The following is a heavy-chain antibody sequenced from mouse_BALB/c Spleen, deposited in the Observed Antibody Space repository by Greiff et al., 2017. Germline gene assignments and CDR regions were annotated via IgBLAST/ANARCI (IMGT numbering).Heavy chain of an antibody. V-gene: IGHV5-12-1*01. D-gene: IGHD3-1*01. CDR3: ARRGSSGPYAMDY. J-gene: IGHJ4*01. Sequence: EVQVVESGGGLVKPGGSLKLSCAASGFAFSSYDMSWVRQTPEKRLEWVAYISSCGGSTYYPDTVKGRFTISRDNAKNTLYLQMSSLKSEDTAMYYCARRGSSGPYAMDYWGQGTSVTVSS. CDR2: ISSCGGST. CDR1: GFAFSSYD.